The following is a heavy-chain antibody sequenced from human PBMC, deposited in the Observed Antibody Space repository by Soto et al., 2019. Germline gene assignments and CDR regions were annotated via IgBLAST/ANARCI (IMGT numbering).Heavy chain of an antibody. CDR2: IYPGDSDT. CDR1: GYSFTSYW. V-gene: IGHV5-51*01. CDR3: ARHEVDIVATTHFDY. J-gene: IGHJ4*02. D-gene: IGHD5-12*01. Sequence: GEALKISCKGSGYSFTSYWIGWVRQMPGKGLEWMGIIYPGDSDTRYSPSFQGQVTISADKSISTAYLQWSSLKASDTAMYYCARHEVDIVATTHFDYWGQGTLVTVSS.